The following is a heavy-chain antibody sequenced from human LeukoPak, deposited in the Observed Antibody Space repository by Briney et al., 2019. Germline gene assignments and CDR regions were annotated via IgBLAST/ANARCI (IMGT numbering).Heavy chain of an antibody. CDR1: GFTFSSYA. D-gene: IGHD6-13*01. V-gene: IGHV3-30-3*01. CDR3: AYSSSWYSPIDY. J-gene: IGHJ4*02. CDR2: ISYDGSSK. Sequence: PGGSLRLSCRASGFTFSSYAMHWVRQAPGKGLEWVAVISYDGSSKYYADSVKGRFTISRDNSKNTLYLQMNSLRAEDTAVYYCAYSSSWYSPIDYWGQGTLVTVSS.